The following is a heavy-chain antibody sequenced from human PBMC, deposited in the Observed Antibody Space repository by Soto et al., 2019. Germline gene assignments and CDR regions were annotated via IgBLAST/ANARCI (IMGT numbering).Heavy chain of an antibody. Sequence: GGSLRLSCSASGFSFSNYAMHWVRQAPGKGLEYVSAISSNGVSSYYADSVKGRFTISRDNSKSTLYLQMSSLRVEDTAVYYCVKDRTLDILRFDYWGLGTLVTVSS. CDR3: VKDRTLDILRFDY. CDR2: ISSNGVSS. D-gene: IGHD1-26*01. J-gene: IGHJ4*02. V-gene: IGHV3-64D*06. CDR1: GFSFSNYA.